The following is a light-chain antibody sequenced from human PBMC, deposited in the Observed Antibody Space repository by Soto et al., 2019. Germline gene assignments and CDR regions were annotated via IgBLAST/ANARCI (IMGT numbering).Light chain of an antibody. CDR2: EGS. V-gene: IGLV2-23*01. CDR1: SSDF. Sequence: QSALTQPASVSGSPGQSITISCTGTSSDFVSWYQQHPGKAPKLIIYEGSKRPSGVSNRFSGSKSGNTASLTISGLQAEDEADYYCCSYAGSSTLVFSGGTKLTVL. J-gene: IGLJ2*01. CDR3: CSYAGSSTLV.